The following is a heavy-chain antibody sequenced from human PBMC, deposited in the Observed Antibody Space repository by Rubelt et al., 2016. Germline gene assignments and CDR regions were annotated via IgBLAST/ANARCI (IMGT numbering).Heavy chain of an antibody. CDR1: GFTFSSYW. V-gene: IGHV3-7*01. CDR2: IKQDGSEK. Sequence: EVQLVESGGGLVKPGGSLRLSCAASGFTFSSYWMSWVRQAPGKGLEWVANIKQDGSEKYYVDSVKGRFTISRDNAKNSRDLQMNSRRAEDRAVYYCARELMYSSSWYADWFDPWGQGTLVTVSS. CDR3: ARELMYSSSWYADWFDP. D-gene: IGHD6-13*01. J-gene: IGHJ5*02.